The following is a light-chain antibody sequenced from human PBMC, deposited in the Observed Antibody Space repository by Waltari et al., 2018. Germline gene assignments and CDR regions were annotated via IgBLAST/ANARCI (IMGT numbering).Light chain of an antibody. V-gene: IGKV2-30*02. Sequence: DVVLTQSPLFLPVTLGPPASMSCRSSQSPVHTYGNTYLNWFHHRPARSPRRLIYKRSRRESGVPDRCSGSGSGTHFTRKISRVGAEDVGVYDCMQGSHWPRTFGQGTKLEI. CDR3: MQGSHWPRT. CDR1: QSPVHTYGNTY. CDR2: KRS. J-gene: IGKJ2*01.